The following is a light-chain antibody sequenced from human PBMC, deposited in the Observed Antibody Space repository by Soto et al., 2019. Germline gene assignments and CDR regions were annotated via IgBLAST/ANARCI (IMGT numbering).Light chain of an antibody. CDR2: GAS. J-gene: IGKJ4*01. Sequence: EIVLTQSPGTLSLSPGERATLSCRASQSVSSSYLAWYQQKPGQAPRLLIYGASSRATGIPDRFTGSGSGTDFTLTISQLEPEDFAVYYCHQCDGSPRLTCGGGTKLEIK. CDR3: HQCDGSPRLT. V-gene: IGKV3-20*01. CDR1: QSVSSSY.